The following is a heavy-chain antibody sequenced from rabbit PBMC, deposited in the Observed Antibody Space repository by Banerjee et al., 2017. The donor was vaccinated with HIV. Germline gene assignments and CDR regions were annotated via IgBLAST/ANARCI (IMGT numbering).Heavy chain of an antibody. J-gene: IGHJ4*01. CDR3: ASYYSDGYAGDAYATGGYYFNL. D-gene: IGHD6-1*01. CDR2: IYAGKDTT. V-gene: IGHV1S7*01. Sequence: QLKETGGGLVQPGGSLTLSCKASGFDFSSYYMSWVRQAPGKGLEWIGIIYAGKDTTDYASWVNGRFTISSDNAQNTVDLQMNSLTAADTATYFCASYYSDGYAGDAYATGGYYFNLWGPGTLVTVS. CDR1: GFDFSSYY.